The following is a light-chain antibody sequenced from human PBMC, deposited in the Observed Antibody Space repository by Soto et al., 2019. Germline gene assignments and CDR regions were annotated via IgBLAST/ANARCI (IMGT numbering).Light chain of an antibody. CDR1: SSNDGGYNY. CDR2: DVS. J-gene: IGLJ1*01. CDR3: SSYTSSSTLPYV. Sequence: QSALTQPASVSGSPGQSITISCTGTSSNDGGYNYVSWYQQHPGKAPKLMIYDVSNRPSGVSNRFSGSKSGNTASLTISGLQAEDEADYYCSSYTSSSTLPYVFGTGTKVTVL. V-gene: IGLV2-14*01.